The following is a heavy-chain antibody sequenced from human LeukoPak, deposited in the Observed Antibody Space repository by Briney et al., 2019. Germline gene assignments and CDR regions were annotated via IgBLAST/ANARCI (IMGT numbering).Heavy chain of an antibody. Sequence: PGGSLRLSCAASGFTFSSYGMHWVRQAPGKGLEWVAVISYDGSNKYYADSVKGRFTISRDNSKNTLYLQMNSLRAEDTAVYYCAKPSLPYCSGGSCYSGSFDYWGQGTLVTVSS. D-gene: IGHD2-15*01. CDR2: ISYDGSNK. J-gene: IGHJ4*02. V-gene: IGHV3-30*18. CDR1: GFTFSSYG. CDR3: AKPSLPYCSGGSCYSGSFDY.